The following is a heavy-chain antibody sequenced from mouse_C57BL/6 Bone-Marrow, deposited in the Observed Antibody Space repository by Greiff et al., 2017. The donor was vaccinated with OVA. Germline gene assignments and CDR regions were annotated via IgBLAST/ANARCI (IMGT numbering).Heavy chain of an antibody. V-gene: IGHV1-55*01. CDR2: IYPGSGST. Sequence: QVQLQQPGAELVKPGASVKMSCKASGYTFTSYWITWVKQRPGQGLEWIGDIYPGSGSTNYNEKFKGKATLTADTSSSTAYMQLSSLTSEDSAVYYCARGTTVYYAMDYWGQGTSVTVSS. CDR3: ARGTTVYYAMDY. D-gene: IGHD2-14*01. CDR1: GYTFTSYW. J-gene: IGHJ4*01.